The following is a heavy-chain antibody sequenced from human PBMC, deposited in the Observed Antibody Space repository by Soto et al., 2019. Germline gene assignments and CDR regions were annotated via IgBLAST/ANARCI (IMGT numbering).Heavy chain of an antibody. Sequence: LSCAASGFTFSSYSMNWVRQAPGKGLEWVSSISSSSSYIYYADSVKGRFTISRDNAKNSLYLQMNSLRAEDTAVYYCARDGQVVTIFGVVIKDYYYGMDVWGQGTTVTVSS. D-gene: IGHD3-3*01. J-gene: IGHJ6*02. CDR3: ARDGQVVTIFGVVIKDYYYGMDV. CDR1: GFTFSSYS. CDR2: ISSSSSYI. V-gene: IGHV3-21*01.